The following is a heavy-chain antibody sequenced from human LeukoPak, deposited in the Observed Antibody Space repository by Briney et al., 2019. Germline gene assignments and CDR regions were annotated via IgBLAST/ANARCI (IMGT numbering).Heavy chain of an antibody. CDR3: ARGLVQLWQFDY. CDR2: INHSGST. D-gene: IGHD5-18*01. CDR1: GGSFSGYY. J-gene: IGHJ4*02. Sequence: PSETLSLTCAVYGGSFSGYYWSWIRQPPGKGLEWIGEINHSGSTNYNPSLKSRVTISVDTSKNQFSLKLSSVTAADTAVYYCARGLVQLWQFDYWGQGTLVTVSS. V-gene: IGHV4-34*01.